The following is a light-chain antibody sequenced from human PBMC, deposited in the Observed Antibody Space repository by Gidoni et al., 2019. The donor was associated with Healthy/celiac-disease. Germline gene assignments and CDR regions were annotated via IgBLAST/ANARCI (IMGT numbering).Light chain of an antibody. CDR2: GAS. Sequence: EIVLTQSPATLSVSPGESATLSCRASQSVSSNLAWYQQKPGQAPRLLIYGASTRATGMPARLSGSGSGTEFTLTISSMQYEDFAVYYCQQYNNWRSWTFGQGTKVEIK. CDR3: QQYNNWRSWT. CDR1: QSVSSN. J-gene: IGKJ1*01. V-gene: IGKV3-15*01.